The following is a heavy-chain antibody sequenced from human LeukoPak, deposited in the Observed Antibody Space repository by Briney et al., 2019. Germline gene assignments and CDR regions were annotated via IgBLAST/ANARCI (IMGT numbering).Heavy chain of an antibody. J-gene: IGHJ4*02. D-gene: IGHD3-9*01. V-gene: IGHV3-9*01. CDR3: ANARVRYFDGFDY. CDR1: GFTFDDYA. CDR2: ISWNSGSI. Sequence: GGSLRLSCAASGFTFDDYAMHWVRQAPGKGLEWVSGISWNSGSIGYADSVKGRFTISRDNAKNSLYLQMNSLRAEDTALYYCANARVRYFDGFDYWGQGTLVTVSS.